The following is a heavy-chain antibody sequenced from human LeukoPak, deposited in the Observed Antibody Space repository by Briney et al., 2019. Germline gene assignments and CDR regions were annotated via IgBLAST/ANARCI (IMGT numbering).Heavy chain of an antibody. V-gene: IGHV1-2*02. Sequence: ASVKVSCKASGYTFTGYYMHWVRQAPGQGLEWMEWINPNSGGTNYAQKFQGRVTMTRDTSISTAYMELSRLRSDDTAVYYCARSLSRMVRGVMYYWGQGTLVTVSS. CDR3: ARSLSRMVRGVMYY. D-gene: IGHD3-10*01. CDR2: INPNSGGT. J-gene: IGHJ4*02. CDR1: GYTFTGYY.